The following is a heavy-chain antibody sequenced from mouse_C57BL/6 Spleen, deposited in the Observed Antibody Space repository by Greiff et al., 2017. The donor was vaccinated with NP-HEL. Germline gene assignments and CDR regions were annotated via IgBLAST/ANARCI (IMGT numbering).Heavy chain of an antibody. V-gene: IGHV1-42*01. CDR3: ARDYIYAMDY. CDR2: INPSTGGT. Sequence: EVQLQQSGPELVKPGASVKISCKASGYSFTGYYMNWVKQSPEKSLEWIGEINPSTGGTTYNQKFKAKATLTVDKSSSTAYMQLKSLTSEDSAVYYCARDYIYAMDYWGQGTSVTVSS. CDR1: GYSFTGYY. J-gene: IGHJ4*01. D-gene: IGHD2-4*01.